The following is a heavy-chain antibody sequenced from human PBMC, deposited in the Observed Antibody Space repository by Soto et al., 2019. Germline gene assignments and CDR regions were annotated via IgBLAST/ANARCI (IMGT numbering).Heavy chain of an antibody. J-gene: IGHJ4*02. CDR2: IKHDTSEA. V-gene: IGHV3-7*03. D-gene: IGHD3-16*02. CDR3: ARDGLLFSGPYRPSRFDY. CDR1: GFKFSDYW. Sequence: GGSLRLSCAASGFKFSDYWMSWVRQAPGKGLEWVGNIKHDTSEAHYADSVKGRFTITRDNIKNFLFLQMNDLRADDTATYYCARDGLLFSGPYRPSRFDYWGLGTLVTVSS.